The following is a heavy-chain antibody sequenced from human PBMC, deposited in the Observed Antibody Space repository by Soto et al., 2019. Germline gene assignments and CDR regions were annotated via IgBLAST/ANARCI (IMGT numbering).Heavy chain of an antibody. J-gene: IGHJ4*02. Sequence: GGSLRLSCAASGFTFSSYSMNWVRQAPGKGLEWVSYISSSSSTIYYADSVKGRFTISRDNAKNSLYLQMNSLRDEDTAVYYCAGQREGFFGVVTRVYDYWGQGTLVTVSS. D-gene: IGHD3-3*01. CDR2: ISSSSSTI. V-gene: IGHV3-48*02. CDR1: GFTFSSYS. CDR3: AGQREGFFGVVTRVYDY.